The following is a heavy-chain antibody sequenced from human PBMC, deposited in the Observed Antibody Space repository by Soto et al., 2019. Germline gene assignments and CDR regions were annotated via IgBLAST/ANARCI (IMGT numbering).Heavy chain of an antibody. Sequence: ASVKVSCKASGYTFTSYDINWVRQATGQGLEWMGWMNPNSGNTGYAQKFQGRVTMTRNTSISTAYMELSSLRSEDTAVYYCARGSGPDDSSGWYWSYYYGMDVRAQRTTVTVSS. CDR3: ARGSGPDDSSGWYWSYYYGMDV. J-gene: IGHJ6*02. CDR1: GYTFTSYD. V-gene: IGHV1-8*01. CDR2: MNPNSGNT. D-gene: IGHD6-19*01.